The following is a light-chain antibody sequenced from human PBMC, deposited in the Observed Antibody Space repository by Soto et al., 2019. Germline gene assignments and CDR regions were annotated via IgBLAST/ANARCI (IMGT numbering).Light chain of an antibody. CDR2: DTS. CDR1: HNVRTY. CDR3: QPYNNLPLT. J-gene: IGKJ4*02. Sequence: IMMELTRSAVSVSGEERATRSCRASHNVRTYLAWYQHKPGQTPRLLIYDTSTRATGVPTRFSGSRSGADFTLTSSSLQPEDFAVYYCQPYNNLPLTFGGGTKVDIK. V-gene: IGKV3-15*01.